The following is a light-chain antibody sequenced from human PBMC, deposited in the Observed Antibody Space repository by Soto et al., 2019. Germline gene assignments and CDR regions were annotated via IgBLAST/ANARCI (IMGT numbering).Light chain of an antibody. V-gene: IGKV1-9*01. CDR1: QGISSH. J-gene: IGKJ5*01. CDR2: AAS. CDR3: QQPS. Sequence: DIQLTQSPSFLSASVGYRVTITCRASQGISSHLAWYQQKPGKAPKLLIYAASTLQSGVPSRFSGSGSGTEFTLTISSLQPEDFAVYYCQQPSFGQGTRLEIK.